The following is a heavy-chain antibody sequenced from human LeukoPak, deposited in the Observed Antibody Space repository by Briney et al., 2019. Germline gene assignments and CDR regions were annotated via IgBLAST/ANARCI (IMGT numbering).Heavy chain of an antibody. V-gene: IGHV3-48*03. D-gene: IGHD6-13*01. J-gene: IGHJ4*02. Sequence: GGSLRLSCAASGFTFSSYEMKWVRQAPGKGLEWVSYISSSGSTIYYADSVKGRFTISRDNAKNSLYLQMNSLRAEDTAVYYCARENQYSSSWADYWGQGTLVTVSS. CDR2: ISSSGSTI. CDR3: ARENQYSSSWADY. CDR1: GFTFSSYE.